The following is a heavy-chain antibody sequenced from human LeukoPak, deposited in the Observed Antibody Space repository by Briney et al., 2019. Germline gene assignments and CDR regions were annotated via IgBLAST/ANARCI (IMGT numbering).Heavy chain of an antibody. Sequence: GGSLRLSCAASGFTLRACGATWVRQAPGKGPEWVASMNQDGSERYYVDSSRGRFTISRDNAKNSLSLQMNSLRAEDTAVYYCARDTERGSYFDYWGQGTPVTVSS. CDR3: ARDTERGSYFDY. V-gene: IGHV3-7*01. CDR2: MNQDGSER. J-gene: IGHJ4*02. D-gene: IGHD1-26*01. CDR1: GFTLRACG.